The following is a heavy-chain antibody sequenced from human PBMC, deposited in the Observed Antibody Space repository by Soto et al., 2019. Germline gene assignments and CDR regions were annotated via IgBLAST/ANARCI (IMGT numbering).Heavy chain of an antibody. CDR3: ARLGGDCSGGRCHSQYVDH. J-gene: IGHJ4*02. D-gene: IGHD2-15*01. V-gene: IGHV4-39*01. Sequence: SETLSLTCTVSGGYISSSSYYWGWIRQPPGKGLEWFGSMFYGGNTYYNPSLKSRVTISVDTSKNQFSLKLTSVTAADTAVYYCARLGGDCSGGRCHSQYVDHWGQGTLVTVSS. CDR1: GGYISSSSYY. CDR2: MFYGGNT.